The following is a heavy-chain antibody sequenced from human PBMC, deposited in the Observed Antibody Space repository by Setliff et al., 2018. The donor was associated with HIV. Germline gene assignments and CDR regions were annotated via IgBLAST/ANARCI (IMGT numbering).Heavy chain of an antibody. CDR3: ARHQSGYNFSPFDN. CDR2: VSYSGTT. CDR1: SGSFSSRHY. D-gene: IGHD5-12*01. V-gene: IGHV4-39*01. Sequence: PSETRSLTCTVSSGSFSSRHYWGWIRQSPGKGLEWIGSVSYSGTTYYNPSLRSRITISVDTSKNQFSLIVSSVTAADTATYYCARHQSGYNFSPFDNWGLGSLVTVSS. J-gene: IGHJ4*02.